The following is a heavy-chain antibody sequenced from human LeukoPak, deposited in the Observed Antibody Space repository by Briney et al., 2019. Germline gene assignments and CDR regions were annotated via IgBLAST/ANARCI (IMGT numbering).Heavy chain of an antibody. CDR2: INPNSGGT. D-gene: IGHD6-13*01. V-gene: IGHV1-2*02. Sequence: ASVKVSCKASGYTFTGYYIHWVRQAPGQGLEWMGWINPNSGGTNYAQKFQGRVTMTRDTSISTAYMELSRLRSDDTAVYYCARGPPLYSSSWLFDYWGQGTLVTVSS. CDR3: ARGPPLYSSSWLFDY. CDR1: GYTFTGYY. J-gene: IGHJ4*02.